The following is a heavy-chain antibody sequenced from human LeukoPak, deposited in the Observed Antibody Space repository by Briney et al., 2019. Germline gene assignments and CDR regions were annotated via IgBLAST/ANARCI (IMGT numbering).Heavy chain of an antibody. CDR3: ARDRVEYSNSFYYMDV. V-gene: IGHV1-69*05. CDR2: IIPTFATA. D-gene: IGHD6-6*01. CDR1: GGAFSNYA. J-gene: IGHJ6*03. Sequence: SVQVSCKASGGAFSNYATSWVRQAPGQGLEWMGGIIPTFATANYAQKFQGRVTITTDESTSTAYMELSSLRSEDTAVYYCARDRVEYSNSFYYMDVWGRGTTVTVSS.